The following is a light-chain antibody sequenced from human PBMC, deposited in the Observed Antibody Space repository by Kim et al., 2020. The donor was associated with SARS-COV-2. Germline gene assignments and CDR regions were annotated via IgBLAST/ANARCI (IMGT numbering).Light chain of an antibody. CDR3: QQRSNWPWT. CDR2: DAF. Sequence: PGERVTLSCRASQSVSSYLAWFQQKRGQPPRLLIYDAFNRATGIPAKFSGSGSGTDFTLTISSLEPEDFAVYYCQQRSNWPWTFGQGTKVDIK. J-gene: IGKJ1*01. V-gene: IGKV3-11*01. CDR1: QSVSSY.